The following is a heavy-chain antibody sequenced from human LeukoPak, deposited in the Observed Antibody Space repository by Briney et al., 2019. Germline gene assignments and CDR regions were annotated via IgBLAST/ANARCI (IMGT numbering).Heavy chain of an antibody. CDR3: AGYGDYAGLYYFDY. D-gene: IGHD4-17*01. CDR1: GGSICSGGYS. CDR2: IYHSGST. V-gene: IGHV4-30-2*01. Sequence: SETLSLTSAVSGGSICSGGYSWSWIRQPPGKGLEWIGYIYHSGSTYYNPSVKSRVTISVDRSKKQFSLKLSSVTAADTAVYYCAGYGDYAGLYYFDYWGQGTLVTVSS. J-gene: IGHJ4*02.